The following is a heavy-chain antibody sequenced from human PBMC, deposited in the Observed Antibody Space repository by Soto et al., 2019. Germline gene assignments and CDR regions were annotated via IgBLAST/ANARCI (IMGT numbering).Heavy chain of an antibody. V-gene: IGHV4-39*01. J-gene: IGHJ4*02. D-gene: IGHD3-10*01. Sequence: SETLSLTCTVPGGSISRSRWGWIRQPPGKGLEWIGNIYYSGDTYYNPSLKSRLTISVDASKNQFSLKLSSVTAADTAVYYCARHYPFGSGSYSPYYFDSWGQGTLVTVSS. CDR2: IYYSGDT. CDR3: ARHYPFGSGSYSPYYFDS. CDR1: GGSISRSR.